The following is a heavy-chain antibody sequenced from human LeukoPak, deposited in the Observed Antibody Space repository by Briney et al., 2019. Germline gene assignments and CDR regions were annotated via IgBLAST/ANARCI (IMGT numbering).Heavy chain of an antibody. CDR3: ARGHKGFDY. J-gene: IGHJ4*02. CDR1: GLNFDDSA. CDR2: TRNKANSYSI. V-gene: IGHV3-72*01. Sequence: PGGSLRLSCVASGLNFDDSAMHWVRQAPGKGLEWVARTRNKANSYSIEYAASVNGRFTISRDDSKNSVYLQMNSLKIEDTAVYYCARGHKGFDYWGQGTLVTVSS.